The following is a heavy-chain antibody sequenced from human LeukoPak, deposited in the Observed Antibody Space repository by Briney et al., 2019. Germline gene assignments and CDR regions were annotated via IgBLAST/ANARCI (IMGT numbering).Heavy chain of an antibody. CDR2: ISSSSSYI. CDR1: GFTFSSYS. J-gene: IGHJ6*04. CDR3: ASGYSYGSYYYYGMDV. Sequence: GGSLRLSCAASGFTFSSYSMNWVRQAPGKGLEWVSSISSSSSYIYYADSVKGRFTISRDNAKNSLYLQMNSLRAEDTAVYYCASGYSYGSYYYYGMDVWGKGTTVTVSS. D-gene: IGHD5-18*01. V-gene: IGHV3-21*01.